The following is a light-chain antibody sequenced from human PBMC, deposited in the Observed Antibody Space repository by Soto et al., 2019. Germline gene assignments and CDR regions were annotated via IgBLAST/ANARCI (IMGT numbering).Light chain of an antibody. CDR1: QSIYNK. Sequence: EIVMTQSPATLSVSAGERVTLSCRASQSIYNKVAWYQQKPGQAPRLLIYGASTRATGISARFSGSGSGTEFTLTISSLQSEDFAAYYCQQYNNWPPITFGQGTRLEIK. V-gene: IGKV3-15*01. CDR2: GAS. CDR3: QQYNNWPPIT. J-gene: IGKJ5*01.